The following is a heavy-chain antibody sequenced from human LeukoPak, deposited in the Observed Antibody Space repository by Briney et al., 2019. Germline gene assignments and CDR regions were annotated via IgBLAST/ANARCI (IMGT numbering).Heavy chain of an antibody. J-gene: IGHJ6*03. Sequence: GGSLRLSCAASGFTFDDYAMHWVRQAPGKGLEWVSGISWNSGSIGYADSVKGRFTISRDNAKNSLYLQMNSLRAEDTALYYCAKGAHITMVYYMDVWGKGTTVTISS. CDR1: GFTFDDYA. CDR2: ISWNSGSI. V-gene: IGHV3-9*01. CDR3: AKGAHITMVYYMDV. D-gene: IGHD3-10*01.